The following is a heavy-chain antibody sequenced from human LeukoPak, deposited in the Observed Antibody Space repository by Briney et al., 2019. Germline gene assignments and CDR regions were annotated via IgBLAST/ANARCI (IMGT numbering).Heavy chain of an antibody. CDR3: ARDIATAGHFAFDY. Sequence: GGSVRLSCAASGFTFSSYTMNWVRQGPGKGLEWVSSISTSSSYIHYADSVKGRFTISRDNAKNSLFLQMNSLRAEDTAVYNCARDIATAGHFAFDYWGQGTLVTVSS. V-gene: IGHV3-21*01. CDR2: ISTSSSYI. CDR1: GFTFSSYT. D-gene: IGHD6-13*01. J-gene: IGHJ4*02.